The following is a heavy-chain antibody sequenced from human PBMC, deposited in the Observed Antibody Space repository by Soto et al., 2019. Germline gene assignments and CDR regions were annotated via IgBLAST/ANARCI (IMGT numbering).Heavy chain of an antibody. J-gene: IGHJ4*02. CDR2: IYYSGST. CDR1: GGSISSGDYY. D-gene: IGHD1-1*01. Sequence: SETLSLTCTVSGGSISSGDYYWSWLRQPPGKGLEWIGYIYYSGSTYYNPSLKSRVTISVDTSKNQFSLKLSSVTAAYPAVYYGERKATKAPRLDSWGEGTVVTVSS. CDR3: ERKATKAPRLDS. V-gene: IGHV4-30-4*01.